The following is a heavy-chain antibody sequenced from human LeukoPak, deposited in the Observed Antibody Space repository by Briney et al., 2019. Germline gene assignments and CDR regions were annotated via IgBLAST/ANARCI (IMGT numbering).Heavy chain of an antibody. D-gene: IGHD3-9*01. CDR3: ARDRYFIGFDY. CDR2: IYYSGST. Sequence: SETLSLTCTVSGSSISSGDYHWSWIRQPRGKGLEWIGNIYYSGSTYYNPSLKSRVSISVDTSKNQFSLKLNSVTAADTAVYYCARDRYFIGFDYWGQGILVAVSS. V-gene: IGHV4-30-4*01. J-gene: IGHJ4*02. CDR1: GSSISSGDYH.